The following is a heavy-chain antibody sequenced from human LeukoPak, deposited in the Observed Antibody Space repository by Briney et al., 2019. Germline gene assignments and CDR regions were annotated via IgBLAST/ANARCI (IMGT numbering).Heavy chain of an antibody. CDR2: ISSGGSTI. J-gene: IGHJ5*02. Sequence: PGGSLRLSCAASGFTFSSYEMNWVRQAPGKGLEWVSYISSGGSTIYYADSVKGRFTISRDNAKNSLYLQMNSLRAEDTAVYYCARGRSMVRGFNWFDPWGQGTLVTVSS. CDR1: GFTFSSYE. V-gene: IGHV3-48*03. D-gene: IGHD3-10*01. CDR3: ARGRSMVRGFNWFDP.